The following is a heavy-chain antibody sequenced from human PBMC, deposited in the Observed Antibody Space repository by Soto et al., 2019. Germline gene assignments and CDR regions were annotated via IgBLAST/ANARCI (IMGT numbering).Heavy chain of an antibody. V-gene: IGHV4-34*01. CDR2: INHSGST. CDR1: GGSFSGYY. Sequence: QVQLQQWGAGLLKPSETLSLTCAVYGGSFSGYYWSWIRQPPGKGLEWIGEINHSGSTNYNPSLKSRVTISVDTSKKQFSLKLSSVTAADTAVYYCARGPVSDIELVPAATPRVPFDYWGQGTLVTVSS. CDR3: ARGPVSDIELVPAATPRVPFDY. D-gene: IGHD2-2*01. J-gene: IGHJ4*02.